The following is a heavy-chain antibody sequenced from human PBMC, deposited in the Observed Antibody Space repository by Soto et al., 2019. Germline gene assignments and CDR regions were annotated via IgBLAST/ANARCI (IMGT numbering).Heavy chain of an antibody. CDR2: IYPGDSDI. D-gene: IGHD6-13*01. V-gene: IGHV5-51*01. CDR1: GYSFTSYW. CDR3: ARTSAAGKYYYGMDG. Sequence: GESLKISCKGSGYSFTSYWIAWVRQVPGKGLELMGVIYPGDSDIRYSPSFQGQVTISADKSISTAYLQWSSLKASDTAMYYCARTSAAGKYYYGMDGWGQGTSVTVSS. J-gene: IGHJ6*02.